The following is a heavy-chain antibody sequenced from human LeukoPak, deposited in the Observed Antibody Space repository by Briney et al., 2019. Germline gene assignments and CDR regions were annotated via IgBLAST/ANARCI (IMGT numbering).Heavy chain of an antibody. CDR2: ISDTSIHI. CDR3: ARGLGTFDYFDK. J-gene: IGHJ4*02. CDR1: GFPFNSLI. D-gene: IGHD7-27*01. V-gene: IGHV3-21*01. Sequence: GGSLRLSCAASGFPFNSLIMNWVRQAPGKGPEWVASISDTSIHIYYADSLKGRVTISRDNGNNSLLLQMKGLRPDDTAVYYCARGLGTFDYFDKWGQRILVTVSS.